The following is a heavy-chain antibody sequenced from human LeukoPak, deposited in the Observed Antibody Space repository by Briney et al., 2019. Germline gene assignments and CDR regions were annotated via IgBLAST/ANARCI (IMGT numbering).Heavy chain of an antibody. CDR2: IYYSGST. CDR3: ARHSEESSSWYYFDY. D-gene: IGHD6-13*01. Sequence: SETLSLTCTVSGGSISSTGYYWSWIRQPPGKGLEWIGYIYYSGSTYYNPSLKSRVTISVDTSKNQFSLKLSSVTAADTAVYYCARHSEESSSWYYFDYWGQGTLVTVSS. CDR1: GGSISSTGYY. J-gene: IGHJ4*02. V-gene: IGHV4-39*01.